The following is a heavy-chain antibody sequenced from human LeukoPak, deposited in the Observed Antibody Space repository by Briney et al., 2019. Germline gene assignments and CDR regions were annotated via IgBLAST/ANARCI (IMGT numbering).Heavy chain of an antibody. CDR2: ISSDGSNK. D-gene: IGHD6-19*01. CDR1: GLTFSSFG. V-gene: IGHV3-30*18. Sequence: PGRSLRLSCAASGLTFSSFGMHWVRQAPGKGLEWVAVISSDGSNKYYADSVKGRFTISRDNSKNTLYLQMDSLRAEDTAVYYCAKSRLYSSGSADYWGQGTLVTVSS. J-gene: IGHJ4*02. CDR3: AKSRLYSSGSADY.